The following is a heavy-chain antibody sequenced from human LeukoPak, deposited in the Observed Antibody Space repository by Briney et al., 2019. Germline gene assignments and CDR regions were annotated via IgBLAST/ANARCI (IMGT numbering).Heavy chain of an antibody. J-gene: IGHJ4*02. CDR2: IYYSGST. Sequence: SETLSLTCTVSGGSISSSSYYWGWIRQPPGKGLEWIGSIYYSGSTYYNPSLKSRVTISVVTSKNQFSLKLSSVTAADTAVYYCERQGSSWYGYWGQGTLVTVSS. CDR1: GGSISSSSYY. CDR3: ERQGSSWYGY. D-gene: IGHD6-13*01. V-gene: IGHV4-39*01.